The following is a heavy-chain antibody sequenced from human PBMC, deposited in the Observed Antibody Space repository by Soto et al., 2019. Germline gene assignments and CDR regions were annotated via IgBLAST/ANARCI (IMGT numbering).Heavy chain of an antibody. J-gene: IGHJ4*02. CDR3: TGEVASGY. CDR1: GFTVSTYG. D-gene: IGHD2-8*02. V-gene: IGHV3-30*03. Sequence: QVQLVESGGGVVQPGRSLRLSCAVSGFTVSTYGMHWVRQAPGNGLEWVAVISRDGGTKDHADSVKGRFTISRDNSRNTLLLEMNSLRGDDMAVYYCTGEVASGYWGQRTLVTVSS. CDR2: ISRDGGTK.